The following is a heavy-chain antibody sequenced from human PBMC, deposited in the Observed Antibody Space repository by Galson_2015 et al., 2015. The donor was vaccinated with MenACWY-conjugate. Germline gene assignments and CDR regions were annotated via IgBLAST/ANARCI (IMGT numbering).Heavy chain of an antibody. CDR2: IRGSGDNS. CDR1: GFTFSAYA. V-gene: IGHV3-23*01. CDR3: AKKIDASGYFDS. J-gene: IGHJ4*02. D-gene: IGHD3-22*01. Sequence: SLRLSCAASGFTFSAYAMTWVRQAPGKCLEWVSSIRGSGDNSYYADSVKGRFTISRDNSRSTLYLQMNSLRVDDTAVYFCAKKIDASGYFDSWGPGILVTVSS.